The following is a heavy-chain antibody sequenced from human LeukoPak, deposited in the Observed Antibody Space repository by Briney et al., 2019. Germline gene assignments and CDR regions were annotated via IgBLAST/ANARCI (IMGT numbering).Heavy chain of an antibody. D-gene: IGHD3-10*01. Sequence: SQTLSLTCAISGDSVSSNSAAWNWIRQSPSRGLEWLGRTYYRSKWYNDYAVSVKGRITINPDTSKNQFSLQLNSVTPEDTAVYYCAKSTYYYGSGSLIYYFDYWGQGTLVTVST. V-gene: IGHV6-1*01. CDR1: GDSVSSNSAA. CDR3: AKSTYYYGSGSLIYYFDY. CDR2: TYYRSKWYN. J-gene: IGHJ4*02.